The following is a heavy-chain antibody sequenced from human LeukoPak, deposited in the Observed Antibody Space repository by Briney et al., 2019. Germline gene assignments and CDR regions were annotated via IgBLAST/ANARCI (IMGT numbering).Heavy chain of an antibody. D-gene: IGHD3-22*01. CDR3: EYSSDFQQH. CDR1: GGTFSDYY. Sequence: PSETLSLTCAVYGGTFSDYYWSSFRQPPGKGLEWIGEINHGGSTNYNPSLKSRVTISVDTSKNQFALKLSSVTAADTAVYYCEYSSDFQQHWGQGTLVTVSS. CDR2: INHGGST. V-gene: IGHV4-34*08. J-gene: IGHJ1*01.